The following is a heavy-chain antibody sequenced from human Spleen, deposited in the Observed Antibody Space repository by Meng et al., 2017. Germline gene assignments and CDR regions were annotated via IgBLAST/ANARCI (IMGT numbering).Heavy chain of an antibody. J-gene: IGHJ6*02. CDR2: ISWNSGII. CDR3: AKDGGPGIDYYYGMDV. V-gene: IGHV3-9*03. CDR1: GFTFDDYA. D-gene: IGHD1-26*01. Sequence: SLKISCAASGFTFDDYAMHWVRQAPGQGLEWVSGISWNSGIIGHADSVRGRFTISRDNSKNSLHLQMNSLRAEDMALYYCAKDGGPGIDYYYGMDVWGQGTMVTVSS.